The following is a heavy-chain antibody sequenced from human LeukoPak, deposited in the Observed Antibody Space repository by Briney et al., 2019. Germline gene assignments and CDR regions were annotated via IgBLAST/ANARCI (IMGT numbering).Heavy chain of an antibody. J-gene: IGHJ4*02. V-gene: IGHV3-30*04. CDR3: ARNINFWSGYDY. D-gene: IGHD3-3*01. Sequence: GGSLRLSCAASGFTFSSYAMHWVRQAPGKGLEWVAVISYDGSNKYYADSVKGRFTISRDNSKNTLYLQMNSLRAEDTAVYYCARNINFWSGYDYWGQGTLVTVSS. CDR1: GFTFSSYA. CDR2: ISYDGSNK.